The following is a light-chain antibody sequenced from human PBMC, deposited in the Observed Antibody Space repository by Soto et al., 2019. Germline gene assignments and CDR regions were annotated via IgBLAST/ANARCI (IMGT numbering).Light chain of an antibody. CDR1: SSDVGTYNY. CDR3: SSYTSPSTSVV. Sequence: QSVLTQPASVSGSPGQSITISCTGTSSDVGTYNYVSWYQQHPGNAPKLMIYDVSNRPSGVSDRFSGSKSGNTASLTISGLQAEDEADYYCSSYTSPSTSVVFGGGTKLTVL. CDR2: DVS. V-gene: IGLV2-14*01. J-gene: IGLJ2*01.